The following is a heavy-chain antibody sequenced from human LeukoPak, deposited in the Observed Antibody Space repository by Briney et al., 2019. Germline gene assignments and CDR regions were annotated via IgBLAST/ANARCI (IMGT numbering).Heavy chain of an antibody. V-gene: IGHV4-59*01. CDR1: GGSTSSYY. CDR3: AREARDEWLQGDAFDI. J-gene: IGHJ3*02. CDR2: IYYSGST. Sequence: SETLSLTCTVSGGSTSSYYWSWIRQPPGKGLEWIGYIYYSGSTNYNPSLKSRVTISVDTSKNQFSLKLSSVTAADTAVYYCAREARDEWLQGDAFDIWGQGTMVTVSS. D-gene: IGHD5-24*01.